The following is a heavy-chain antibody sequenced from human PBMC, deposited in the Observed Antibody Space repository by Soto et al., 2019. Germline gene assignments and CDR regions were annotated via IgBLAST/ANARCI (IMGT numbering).Heavy chain of an antibody. V-gene: IGHV4-34*02. CDR1: GGSFSGHF. J-gene: IGHJ5*02. CDR3: ARAWPLFDP. CDR2: INHSGST. Sequence: QVQLQQWGAGLLKPSETLSLTCSVSGGSFSGHFWTWIRQPPGKGLEWIGEINHSGSTKYNPSLKSRVTISVDTSKNQISLKLTSVTATETAGDYCARAWPLFDPWGQGTLVTVSS.